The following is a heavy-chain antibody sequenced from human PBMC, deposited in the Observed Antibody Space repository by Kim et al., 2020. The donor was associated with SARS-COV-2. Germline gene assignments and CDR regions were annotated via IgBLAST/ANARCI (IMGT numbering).Heavy chain of an antibody. CDR3: ARNHAMDV. Sequence: GGCLRLSCAASGFTFSSYEMNWVRQAPGKGLEWVSYISGSGTTIYYADSVKGRFTISRDNAKNSLYLQMNSLRAEDTAVYYCARNHAMDVWGQGTTVTVSS. CDR1: GFTFSSYE. J-gene: IGHJ6*02. V-gene: IGHV3-48*03. CDR2: ISGSGTTI.